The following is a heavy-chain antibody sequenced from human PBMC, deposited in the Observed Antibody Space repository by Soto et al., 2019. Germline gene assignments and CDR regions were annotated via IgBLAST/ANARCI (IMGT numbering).Heavy chain of an antibody. D-gene: IGHD2-15*01. J-gene: IGHJ3*01. CDR3: GVVVAASLL. CDR1: GFTFSGSA. CDR2: IRSKANSYAT. Sequence: EVQLVESGGGLVQPGGSLKLSCAASGFTFSGSAMHWVRQASGKGLEWVGRIRSKANSYATAYAASGKGRFTISRDDSKNTAYLQMNSLKTEDTAVYYCGVVVAASLLWGQGTMVTVSS. V-gene: IGHV3-73*02.